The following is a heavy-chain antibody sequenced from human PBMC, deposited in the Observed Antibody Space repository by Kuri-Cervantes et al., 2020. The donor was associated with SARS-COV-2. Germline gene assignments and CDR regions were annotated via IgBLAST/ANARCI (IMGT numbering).Heavy chain of an antibody. V-gene: IGHV4-34*01. J-gene: IGHJ6*02. CDR3: ARGDYDFWGPYYYYGMGV. CDR1: GGSFSGYY. CDR2: INHSGST. D-gene: IGHD3-3*01. Sequence: GSLRLSCAVYGGSFSGYYWSWIRQPPGKGLEWIGEINHSGSTNYNPSLKSRVTISVDTSKNQFSLKLSSVTAADTAVYYCARGDYDFWGPYYYYGMGVWGQGTTVTVSS.